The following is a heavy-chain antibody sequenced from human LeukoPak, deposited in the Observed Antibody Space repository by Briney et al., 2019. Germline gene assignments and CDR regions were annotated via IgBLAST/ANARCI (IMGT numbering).Heavy chain of an antibody. V-gene: IGHV3-30*18. D-gene: IGHD6-19*01. CDR2: ISYDESNK. J-gene: IGHJ6*02. Sequence: GGSLRLSCAASGFTFSSYGMHWVRQAPGKGLEWVAVISYDESNKYYADSVKGRFTISRDNSKNTLYLQMNSLRAEDTAVYYCAKDSGQWLVNGMDVWGQGTTVTVSS. CDR1: GFTFSSYG. CDR3: AKDSGQWLVNGMDV.